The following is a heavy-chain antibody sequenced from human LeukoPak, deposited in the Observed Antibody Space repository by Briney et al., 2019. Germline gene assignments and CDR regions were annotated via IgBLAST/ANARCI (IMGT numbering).Heavy chain of an antibody. D-gene: IGHD4-17*01. CDR1: GFTFSNAW. V-gene: IGHV3-74*01. CDR2: INRDGSST. Sequence: GSLRLSCGASGFTFSNAWMYWVRQGPGKGLEWVSRINRDGSSTSYADSVKGRFTVSRDNGNNTLYLQMHSLTPDDTAVYYCTRGASYGALRGGMDVWGQGTTVTVSS. CDR3: TRGASYGALRGGMDV. J-gene: IGHJ6*02.